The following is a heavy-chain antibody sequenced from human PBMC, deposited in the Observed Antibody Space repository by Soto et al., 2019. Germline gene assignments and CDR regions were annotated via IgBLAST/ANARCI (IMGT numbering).Heavy chain of an antibody. Sequence: SETLSLTCTVSGGSVSSGSYYWSWIRQPPGKGLEWIGYIYYSGSTNYNPSLKSRVTISVDTSKNQFSLKLSSVTAADTAVYYCARDGASAVAGTGWSDPWGQGTLVTVSS. CDR1: GGSVSSGSYY. J-gene: IGHJ5*02. CDR2: IYYSGST. V-gene: IGHV4-61*01. CDR3: ARDGASAVAGTGWSDP. D-gene: IGHD6-19*01.